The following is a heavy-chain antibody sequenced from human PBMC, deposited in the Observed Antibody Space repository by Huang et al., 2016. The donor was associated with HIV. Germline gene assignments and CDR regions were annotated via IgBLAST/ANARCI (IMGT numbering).Heavy chain of an antibody. CDR3: ARVPPLRNENYFDY. D-gene: IGHD1-1*01. V-gene: IGHV4-30-4*08. Sequence: QVQLQESGPGLVKPSQTLSLTCTVSGGSISSGGYYWSWIRQPPGKGLEWIGYIYYSGSTYYNPALKSRVTISVDTSKNQFSLKLSSVTAADTAVYYCARVPPLRNENYFDYWGQGTLVTVSS. J-gene: IGHJ4*02. CDR2: IYYSGST. CDR1: GGSISSGGYY.